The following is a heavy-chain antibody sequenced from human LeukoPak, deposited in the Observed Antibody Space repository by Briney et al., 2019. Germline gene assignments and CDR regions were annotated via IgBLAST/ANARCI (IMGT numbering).Heavy chain of an antibody. CDR3: ARDRPDIVVVPAAARRHYMDV. Sequence: SETLSLTCTVSGGSISSYYWSWIRQPAGKGLEWIGRIYTSGSTNYNPSLKSRVTMSVDTSKNQFSLKLSSVTAADTAAYYCARDRPDIVVVPAAARRHYMDVWGKGTTVTVSS. V-gene: IGHV4-4*07. CDR1: GGSISSYY. D-gene: IGHD2-2*01. J-gene: IGHJ6*03. CDR2: IYTSGST.